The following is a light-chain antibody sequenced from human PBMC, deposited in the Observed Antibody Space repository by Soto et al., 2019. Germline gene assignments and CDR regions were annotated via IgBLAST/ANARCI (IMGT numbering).Light chain of an antibody. V-gene: IGKV3-20*01. CDR2: GAS. J-gene: IGKJ1*01. CDR3: QQYGSSPQT. CDR1: QSVRSSF. Sequence: EIVLTQSPGTLSLSPGERATLSCRASQSVRSSFLAWYQQKPGQAPRLLIYGASSRATGIPDRFSGSGSGTDFTLPISRLEPEDFAVYYCQQYGSSPQTFGQGTKVDSK.